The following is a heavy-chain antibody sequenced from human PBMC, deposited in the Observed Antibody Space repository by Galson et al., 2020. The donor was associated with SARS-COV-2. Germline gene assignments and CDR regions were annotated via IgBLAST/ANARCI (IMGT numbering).Heavy chain of an antibody. J-gene: IGHJ4*02. CDR2: ISGSGGST. CDR1: GFTFSSYA. Sequence: GGSLRLSCAASGFTFSSYAMSWVRQAPGKGLEWVSAISGSGGSTYYADSVKGRFTISRDNSKNTLYLQMNSLRAEDTAVYYCATNSAGFFDSNFDYWGQGTLVTVSS. CDR3: ATNSAGFFDSNFDY. D-gene: IGHD3-10*01. V-gene: IGHV3-23*01.